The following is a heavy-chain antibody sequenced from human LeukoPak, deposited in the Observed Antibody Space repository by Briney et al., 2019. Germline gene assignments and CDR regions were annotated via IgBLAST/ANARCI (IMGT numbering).Heavy chain of an antibody. J-gene: IGHJ4*02. CDR1: GFTFSFFA. CDR3: AKVRDGSSSPFDY. CDR2: FSGSGGGR. V-gene: IGHV3-23*01. D-gene: IGHD5-24*01. Sequence: GGSLRLSCAASGFTFSFFAMSWVRQVPGKGLDWVSSFSGSGGGRYYAESVKGRFTISSDDSKNTLYLQMNSLRAEDTAIYYCAKVRDGSSSPFDYWGQGALVTVSS.